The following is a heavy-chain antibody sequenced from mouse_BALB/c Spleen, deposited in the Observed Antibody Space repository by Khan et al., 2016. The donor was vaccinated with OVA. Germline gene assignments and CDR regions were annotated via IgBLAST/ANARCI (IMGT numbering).Heavy chain of an antibody. CDR3: ARGGADYDRYDGGAMEY. CDR2: INTHSGVP. CDR1: GYTFTTAG. Sequence: QIQLVQSGPELKKPGETVRISCKASGYTFTTAGIQWVQKMPGKGLKWIGWINTHSGVPKYAEDFKGRFAFSLEISVSTAYLQITNLKNEDTATYFCARGGADYDRYDGGAMEYWGQGTSVTVSS. J-gene: IGHJ4*01. D-gene: IGHD2-14*01. V-gene: IGHV9-4*02.